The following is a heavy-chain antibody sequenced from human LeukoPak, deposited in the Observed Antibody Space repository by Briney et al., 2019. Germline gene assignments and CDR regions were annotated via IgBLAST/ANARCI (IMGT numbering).Heavy chain of an antibody. V-gene: IGHV3-30*04. CDR3: ARGSGYDYDDGFDY. CDR2: ISYDGSNK. Sequence: GGSLRLSCAASGFTFSSYAMHWVRQAPGKGLEWVAVISYDGSNKYYADSVKGRFTISRDNSKNTLYLQMNSLRAEDTAVYYCARGSGYDYDDGFDYWGQGILVTVAS. D-gene: IGHD5-12*01. CDR1: GFTFSSYA. J-gene: IGHJ4*02.